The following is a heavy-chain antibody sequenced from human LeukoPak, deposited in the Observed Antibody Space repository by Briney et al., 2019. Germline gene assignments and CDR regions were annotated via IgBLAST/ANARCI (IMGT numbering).Heavy chain of an antibody. CDR1: GYTLTELS. Sequence: ASVKVSCKVSGYTLTELSMHWVRQAPGKGLEWMGGFDPEDGETIYAQKFQGRVTMTEDTSTDTAYMELSSLRSEDTAVYYCATDQGSGSYQQAFDIWGQGTMVTVSS. D-gene: IGHD3-10*01. V-gene: IGHV1-24*01. CDR3: ATDQGSGSYQQAFDI. J-gene: IGHJ3*02. CDR2: FDPEDGET.